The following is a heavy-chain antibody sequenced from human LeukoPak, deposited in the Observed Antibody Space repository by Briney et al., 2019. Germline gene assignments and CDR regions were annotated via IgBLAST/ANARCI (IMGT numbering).Heavy chain of an antibody. D-gene: IGHD3-22*01. V-gene: IGHV4-30-4*01. J-gene: IGHJ6*02. CDR2: IYYSGST. Sequence: SQTLSLTCTVSGGSISSGDYYWSWIRQPPGKGLEWIGYIYYSGSTYYNPSLKSRVTISVDTSKNQFSLKLSSVTAADTAVYYCVRVQHYYDSSYGMDVWGQGTTVTVSS. CDR1: GGSISSGDYY. CDR3: VRVQHYYDSSYGMDV.